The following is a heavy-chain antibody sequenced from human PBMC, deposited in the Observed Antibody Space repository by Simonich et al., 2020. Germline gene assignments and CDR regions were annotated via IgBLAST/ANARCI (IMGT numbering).Heavy chain of an antibody. D-gene: IGHD6-6*01. CDR1: GFTFSGYA. V-gene: IGHV3-30*07. J-gene: IGHJ4*02. CDR3: ARDLGSSYYFDY. CDR2: ISYAGSNK. Sequence: GGGVAQPGGSLRPSWAASGFTFSGYARHWVGQAPGKGLEWVAVISYAGSNKYYADSVKGRFTISRDNSKNTLYLQMNSLRAEDTAVYYCARDLGSSYYFDYWGQGTLVTVSS.